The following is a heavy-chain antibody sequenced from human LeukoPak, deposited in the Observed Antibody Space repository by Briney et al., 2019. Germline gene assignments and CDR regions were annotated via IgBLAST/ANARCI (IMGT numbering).Heavy chain of an antibody. CDR3: ASSMVRGVIIYFDY. J-gene: IGHJ4*02. CDR1: GFTFSSYS. Sequence: GGSLRLSCAASGFTFSSYSMNWVRQAPGKGLEWVSYISSSSSTIYYADSVKGRFTISRDNAKNSLYLQMNSLRAEDTAVYYCASSMVRGVIIYFDYWGQGTLVTVSS. CDR2: ISSSSSTI. V-gene: IGHV3-48*04. D-gene: IGHD3-10*01.